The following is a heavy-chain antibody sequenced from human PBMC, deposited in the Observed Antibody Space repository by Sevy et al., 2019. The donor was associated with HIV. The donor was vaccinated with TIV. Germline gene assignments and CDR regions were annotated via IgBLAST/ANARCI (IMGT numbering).Heavy chain of an antibody. CDR2: ISSSGSSI. J-gene: IGHJ5*02. D-gene: IGHD2-15*01. V-gene: IGHV3-48*03. Sequence: GGSLRLSCTASGFTFSSYDMNWVRQAPGKGLEWVSKISSSGSSIYYADSVKGRFTISRDNAKNSLNLQMNSLGAEDTAVYYGTRNGGAFGNGFDPWGQGTLVTVSS. CDR3: TRNGGAFGNGFDP. CDR1: GFTFSSYD.